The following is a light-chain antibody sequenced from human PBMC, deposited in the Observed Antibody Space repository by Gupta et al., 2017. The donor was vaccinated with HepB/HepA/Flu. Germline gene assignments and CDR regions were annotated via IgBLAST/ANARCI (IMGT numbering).Light chain of an antibody. V-gene: IGKV3-20*01. CDR3: QQDGTPVT. CDR1: QSISSSY. CDR2: GAS. Sequence: EIVLTQSPGTLSLSPGERASLSCRASQSISSSYLAWYQQRPGQAPRLLIYGASSRATGIPDRFSGSGSGTDFTLTIRRLEPEDFAVYYCQQDGTPVTFGQGTKLEIK. J-gene: IGKJ2*01.